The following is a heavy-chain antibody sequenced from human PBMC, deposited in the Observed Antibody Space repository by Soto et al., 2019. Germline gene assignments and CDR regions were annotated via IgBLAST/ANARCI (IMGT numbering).Heavy chain of an antibody. CDR1: GFTFSSYS. V-gene: IGHV3-11*06. CDR2: ISSSSSYT. CDR3: ARDIKAAPDP. Sequence: GGSLRLSCAASGFTFSSYSMSWIRQAPGKGLEWVSYISSSSSYTNYADSVKGRFTISRDNAKNSLYLQMNSLRAEDTAVYYCARDIKAAPDPWGQGTLVTVSS. J-gene: IGHJ5*02. D-gene: IGHD1-20*01.